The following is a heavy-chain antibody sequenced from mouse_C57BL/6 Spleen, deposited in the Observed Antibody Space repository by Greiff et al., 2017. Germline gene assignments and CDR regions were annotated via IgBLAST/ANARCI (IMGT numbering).Heavy chain of an antibody. CDR2: FYPGSGSI. D-gene: IGHD2-5*01. CDR3: ARHEDKSNYGGYYAMDY. Sequence: QVQLQQSGAELVKPGASVKLSCKASGYTFTEYTIHWVKQRSGQGLEWIGWFYPGSGSIKYNEKFKDKATLTADKSSSTVYMELSRLTSEDSAVYFCARHEDKSNYGGYYAMDYWGQGTSVTVSS. V-gene: IGHV1-62-2*01. CDR1: GYTFTEYT. J-gene: IGHJ4*01.